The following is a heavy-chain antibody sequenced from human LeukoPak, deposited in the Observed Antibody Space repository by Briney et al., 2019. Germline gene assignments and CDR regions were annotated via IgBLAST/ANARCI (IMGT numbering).Heavy chain of an antibody. V-gene: IGHV3-43*02. Sequence: AGGSLRLSCAASGFTFDDYAMHWVRQAPGKGLEWVSLISGDGGSTYYADSVKGRFTISRDNSKNSLYLQMNSLRTEDTALYYCAKDGTPEGYYDSSGYYGAFDIWGQGTMVTVSS. CDR2: ISGDGGST. J-gene: IGHJ3*02. CDR3: AKDGTPEGYYDSSGYYGAFDI. CDR1: GFTFDDYA. D-gene: IGHD3-22*01.